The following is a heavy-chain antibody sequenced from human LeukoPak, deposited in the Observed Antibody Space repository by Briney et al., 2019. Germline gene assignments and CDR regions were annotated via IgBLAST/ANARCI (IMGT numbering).Heavy chain of an antibody. CDR1: GYTLTELS. J-gene: IGHJ4*02. V-gene: IGHV1-24*01. CDR2: FDPEDGET. D-gene: IGHD1-26*01. CDR3: ATLDPRIVGATKFSYFDY. Sequence: ASVKVSCKVSGYTLTELSMHWVRQAPGKGLEWMGGFDPEDGETIYAPKFQGRVTMTEDTSTDTAYMELSSLRSEDTAVYYCATLDPRIVGATKFSYFDYWGQGTLVTVSS.